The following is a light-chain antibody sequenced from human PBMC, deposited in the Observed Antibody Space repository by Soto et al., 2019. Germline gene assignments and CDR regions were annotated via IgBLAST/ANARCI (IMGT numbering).Light chain of an antibody. Sequence: QSVLTQPASVSGSPGQSITISCTGTSSDVGGYNYVSWHQQHPGKAPKLMIYEVSNRPSGVSNRFSGSKSGNTASLTISGLQAEDEADYYCSSYTSSSTLVVFGTGTKATVL. V-gene: IGLV2-14*01. J-gene: IGLJ1*01. CDR3: SSYTSSSTLVV. CDR1: SSDVGGYNY. CDR2: EVS.